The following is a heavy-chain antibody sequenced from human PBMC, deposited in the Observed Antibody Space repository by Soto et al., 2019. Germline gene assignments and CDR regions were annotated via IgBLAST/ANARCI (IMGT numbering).Heavy chain of an antibody. CDR3: ARDHSVPTEVLRYIDWLSGMFDY. Sequence: EVQLVESGGGLVQPGGSLRLSCAASGFTFSSYWMHWVRQAPGKGLVWVSRINSDGSSTSYADSVKGRFTISRDNAKNTLYLQMNSLRAEDTAVYYCARDHSVPTEVLRYIDWLSGMFDYWGQGTLVTVSS. CDR1: GFTFSSYW. D-gene: IGHD3-9*01. V-gene: IGHV3-74*01. J-gene: IGHJ4*02. CDR2: INSDGSST.